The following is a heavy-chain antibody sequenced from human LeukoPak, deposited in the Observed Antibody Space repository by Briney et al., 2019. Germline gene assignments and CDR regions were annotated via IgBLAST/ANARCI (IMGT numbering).Heavy chain of an antibody. J-gene: IGHJ3*02. CDR2: ISASGDVT. CDR3: AKSLLTTASGTGRAFDI. CDR1: RFSFSTYP. V-gene: IGHV3-23*01. D-gene: IGHD1-26*01. Sequence: GALRLSCEASRFSFSTYPMGWVRRAPGKGLEWVSGISASGDVTFHADPLKGRFTISRDNSKNTPYLQMDSLRAEDTAKYYCAKSLLTTASGTGRAFDIWGQGTMVTVSA.